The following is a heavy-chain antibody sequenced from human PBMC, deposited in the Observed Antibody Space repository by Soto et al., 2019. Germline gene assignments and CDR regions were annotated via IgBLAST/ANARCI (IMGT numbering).Heavy chain of an antibody. Sequence: IQSSTDTLSGGTMSSVGYYWNWIHQHPGKGLEWIGYIYYSGSTNYNPSLKSRVTISVDTSKNQFSLKLSSVTAADTAVYYCARALMVRGVIIDYWGQGTLVTVSS. D-gene: IGHD3-10*01. J-gene: IGHJ4*02. CDR3: ARALMVRGVIIDY. CDR2: IYYSGST. V-gene: IGHV4-61*08. CDR1: GGTMSSVGYY.